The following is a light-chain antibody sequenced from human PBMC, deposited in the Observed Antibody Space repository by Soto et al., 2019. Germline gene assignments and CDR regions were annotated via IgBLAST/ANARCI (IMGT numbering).Light chain of an antibody. Sequence: QAVVTQEPSLTVSPGGTVTLTCGSSTGAVTSGHYPYWFQQKPGQAPRTLIYDTSNKHSWTPARFSGSLLGGKAALTLSGAQPEDEAEYYCLLAGGVFGGGTKLTVL. J-gene: IGLJ2*01. CDR2: DTS. CDR1: TGAVTSGHY. V-gene: IGLV7-46*01. CDR3: LLAGGV.